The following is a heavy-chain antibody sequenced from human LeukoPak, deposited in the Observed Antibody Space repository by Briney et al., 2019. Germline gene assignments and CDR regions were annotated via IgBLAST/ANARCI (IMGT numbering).Heavy chain of an antibody. V-gene: IGHV3-64D*06. J-gene: IGHJ5*02. CDR2: ISSNGGST. D-gene: IGHD5-18*01. CDR1: GFSFSSYA. CDR3: VRGDVDRAMRNWFDP. Sequence: GGSLRLSCSASGFSFSSYAMHWVRQAPGKGLEYVSTISSNGGSTYYADSVKGRFTISRDNSKNTQYLQMSSLRTEDTAVYYCVRGDVDRAMRNWFDPWGQGTLVTVSS.